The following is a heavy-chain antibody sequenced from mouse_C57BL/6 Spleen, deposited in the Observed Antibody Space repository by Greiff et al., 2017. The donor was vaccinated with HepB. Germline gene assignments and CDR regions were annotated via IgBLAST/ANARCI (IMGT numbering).Heavy chain of an antibody. V-gene: IGHV4-1*01. D-gene: IGHD3-1*01. CDR1: GIDFSRYW. Sequence: EVKLMESGGGLVQPGGSLKFSCAASGIDFSRYWMSWVRRAPGKGLEWIGEINPDSSTINYAPSLKDKFIISRDNAKNTLYMQMSKVRSEDTALYYCAREVGTSYLDVWGTGTTVTVSS. CDR3: AREVGTSYLDV. J-gene: IGHJ1*03. CDR2: INPDSSTI.